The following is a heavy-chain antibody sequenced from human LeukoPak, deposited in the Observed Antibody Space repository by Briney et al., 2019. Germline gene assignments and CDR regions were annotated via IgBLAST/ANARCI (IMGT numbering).Heavy chain of an antibody. J-gene: IGHJ4*02. CDR1: GGSFSGYY. Sequence: SETLSLTCAVYGGSFSGYYWSWIRQPPGKGLEWIGEINHSGSTNYNPSLKSRVTTSVDTSKNQFSLKLSSVTAADTAVYYCARALIYDSSGYQDYWGQGTLVIVSS. D-gene: IGHD3-22*01. CDR3: ARALIYDSSGYQDY. CDR2: INHSGST. V-gene: IGHV4-34*01.